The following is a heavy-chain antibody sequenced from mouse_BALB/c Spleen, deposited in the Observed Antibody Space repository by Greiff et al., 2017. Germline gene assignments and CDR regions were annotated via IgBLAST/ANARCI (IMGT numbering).Heavy chain of an antibody. Sequence: EVKLVESGPSLVKPSQTLSLTCSVTGDSITSGYWNWIRKFPGNKLEYMGYISYSGSTYYNPSLKSRISITRDTSKNQYYLQLNSVTTEDTATYYCARYYGSSLYAMDYWGQGTSVTVSS. CDR2: ISYSGST. CDR1: GDSITSGY. J-gene: IGHJ4*01. V-gene: IGHV3-8*02. CDR3: ARYYGSSLYAMDY. D-gene: IGHD1-1*01.